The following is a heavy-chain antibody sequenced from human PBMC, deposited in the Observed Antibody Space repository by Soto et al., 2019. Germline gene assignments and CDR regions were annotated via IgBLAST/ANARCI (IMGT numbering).Heavy chain of an antibody. J-gene: IGHJ4*02. CDR1: GFSRNRSKMF. Sequence: GPKLIHPKHTPTLSCTCPGFSRNRSKMFWIWSRQPPVNALEWLALINWDDDKYYSTSLKTRLTISKDTSKHQVVLTMTNMDPVDTATYYCARTCSWLPVCGQGTLVTVSS. D-gene: IGHD2-15*01. CDR3: ARTCSWLPV. CDR2: INWDDDK. V-gene: IGHV2-70*01.